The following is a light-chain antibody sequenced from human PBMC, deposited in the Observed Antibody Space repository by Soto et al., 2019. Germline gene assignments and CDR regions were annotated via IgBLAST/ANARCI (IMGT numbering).Light chain of an antibody. CDR1: SSDVGGYNY. J-gene: IGLJ2*01. Sequence: QSARTQPASVSGSPGQSVTISCTRTSSDVGGYNYLAWHQQHPGKAPKVMIHDVSNRPSGVSNRVHGSKSGNAASLTISGLKAEDEGEYYLSSYTSSQTLAFGGGTKLTV. CDR3: SSYTSSQTLA. CDR2: DVS. V-gene: IGLV2-14*01.